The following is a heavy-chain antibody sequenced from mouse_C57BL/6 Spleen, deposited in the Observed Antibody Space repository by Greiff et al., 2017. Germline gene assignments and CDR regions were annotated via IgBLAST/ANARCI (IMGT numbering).Heavy chain of an antibody. CDR1: GFTFSSYA. D-gene: IGHD2-4*01. J-gene: IGHJ4*01. Sequence: EVQRVESGGGLVKPGGSLKLSCAASGFTFSSYAMSWVRQTPEKRLEWVATISDGGSYTYYPDNAKNNLYMQMSHLKSEDTARYYCARDMITRAMDYWGQGTSVTVSS. CDR2: ISDGGSYT. CDR3: ARDMITRAMDY. V-gene: IGHV5-4*01.